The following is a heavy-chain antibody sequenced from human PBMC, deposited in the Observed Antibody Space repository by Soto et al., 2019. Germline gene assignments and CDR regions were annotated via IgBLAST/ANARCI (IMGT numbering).Heavy chain of an antibody. D-gene: IGHD3-16*01. CDR2: ISSSSSYI. CDR1: GFTFSSYS. CDR3: VRVIIMITFGGVRIKWFDP. J-gene: IGHJ5*02. V-gene: IGHV3-21*01. Sequence: GGSLTLSCAASGFTFSSYSMNWVRQAPGKGLEWVSSISSSSSYIYYADSVKGRFTISRDTAKSSLYLQMSGLRAEDTAVYYCVRVIIMITFGGVRIKWFDPWGQGTLVTVSS.